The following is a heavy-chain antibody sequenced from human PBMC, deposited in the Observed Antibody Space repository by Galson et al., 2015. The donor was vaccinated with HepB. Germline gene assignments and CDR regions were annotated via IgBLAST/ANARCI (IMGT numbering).Heavy chain of an antibody. Sequence: SLRLSCAASGFTFSNYAMNWVRQAPGKGLEWVSAISANDGATYYADSVKGRFTISRDNSKNTLFLQMISLRAEDTAVYYCAKPLGRVVPAAHTRYYYGLDVWGQGTTVTVSS. V-gene: IGHV3-23*01. CDR1: GFTFSNYA. J-gene: IGHJ6*02. CDR2: ISANDGAT. CDR3: AKPLGRVVPAAHTRYYYGLDV. D-gene: IGHD2-2*01.